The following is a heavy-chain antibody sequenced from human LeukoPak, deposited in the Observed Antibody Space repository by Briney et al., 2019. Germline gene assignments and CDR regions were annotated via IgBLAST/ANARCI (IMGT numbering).Heavy chain of an antibody. J-gene: IGHJ4*02. CDR2: INWNGGST. CDR3: ARETARYYSDSSGYPDY. D-gene: IGHD3-22*01. Sequence: GGSLRLSCAASGFTFDDYGMSWVRQAPGKGLEWVSGINWNGGSTGYADSVKGRFTISRDNAKNSLYLQMNSLRAEDTALYYCARETARYYSDSSGYPDYWGQGTLVTVSS. CDR1: GFTFDDYG. V-gene: IGHV3-20*04.